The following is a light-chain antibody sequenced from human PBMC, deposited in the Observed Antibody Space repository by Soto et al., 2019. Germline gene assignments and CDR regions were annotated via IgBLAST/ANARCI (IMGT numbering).Light chain of an antibody. CDR1: QSVSNN. V-gene: IGKV3-15*01. CDR2: GAS. CDR3: QQYKIWPPIT. Sequence: IVMTQSPVTLSVSPGERATLSCRASQSVSNNLAWYQQRPGQAPRLLIYGASKRATGIPARFTGSGSGTEFTLTISSLQSEDFALYYCQQYKIWPPITFGQGTRLEIK. J-gene: IGKJ5*01.